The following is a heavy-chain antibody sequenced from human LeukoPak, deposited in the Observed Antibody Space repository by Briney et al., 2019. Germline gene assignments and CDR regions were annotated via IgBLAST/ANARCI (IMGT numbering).Heavy chain of an antibody. CDR2: INPNSGGT. CDR1: GYTFTGYY. CDR3: ARLGYSGYDSGDY. Sequence: GASVKVSCKASGYTFTGYYMHWVRQAPGQGLEWMGWINPNSGGTNYAQKFQGRVTMTRDTSISTAYMELSRLRSDDTAVWYCARLGYSGYDSGDYWGQGTLVTVSS. D-gene: IGHD5-12*01. V-gene: IGHV1-2*02. J-gene: IGHJ4*02.